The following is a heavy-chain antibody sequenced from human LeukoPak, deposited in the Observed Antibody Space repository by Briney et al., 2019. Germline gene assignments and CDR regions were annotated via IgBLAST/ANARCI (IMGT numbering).Heavy chain of an antibody. V-gene: IGHV4-34*01. CDR1: GGSFSGYY. CDR2: INHSGST. Sequence: PSETLSLTCAVYGGSFSGYYWSWIRQPPGKGLEWIGEINHSGSTNYNPSLKSRVTISVDTSKNQFSLRLSSVTAADTAVYYCARLQYCSGTSCYWFDPWGQETLVTVSS. J-gene: IGHJ5*02. CDR3: ARLQYCSGTSCYWFDP. D-gene: IGHD2-2*01.